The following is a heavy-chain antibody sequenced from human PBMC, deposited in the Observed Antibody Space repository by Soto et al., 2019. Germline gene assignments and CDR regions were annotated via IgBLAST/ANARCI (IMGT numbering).Heavy chain of an antibody. D-gene: IGHD1-26*01. Sequence: GGSLRLSCAASGFTFSSYWMSWVRQAPGKGLEWVANVKQDGSEKYYVDSVKGRFTISRDNAKNSLYLQMNSLRAEDTAVYYCARDFPELLLDYWGQGTLVTVSS. V-gene: IGHV3-7*03. J-gene: IGHJ4*02. CDR1: GFTFSSYW. CDR3: ARDFPELLLDY. CDR2: VKQDGSEK.